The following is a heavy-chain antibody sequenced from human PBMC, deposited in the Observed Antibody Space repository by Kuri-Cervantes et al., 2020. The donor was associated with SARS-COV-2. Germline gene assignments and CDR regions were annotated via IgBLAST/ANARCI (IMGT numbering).Heavy chain of an antibody. V-gene: IGHV4-39*01. CDR2: IYYSGST. CDR3: ARHPRYCSGGSCHRYPYYYYYYGMDV. Sequence: GSLRLSCTVSGGSISSSSYYWGWIRQPPGKGLEWIGSIYYSGSTNYNPSLKSRVTISVDTSKNQFSLKLSSVTAADTAVYYCARHPRYCSGGSCHRYPYYYYYYGMDVWGQGTTVTVSS. D-gene: IGHD2-15*01. J-gene: IGHJ6*02. CDR1: GGSISSSSYY.